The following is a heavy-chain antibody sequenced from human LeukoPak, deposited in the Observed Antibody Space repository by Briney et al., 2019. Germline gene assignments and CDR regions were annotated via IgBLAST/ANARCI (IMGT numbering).Heavy chain of an antibody. V-gene: IGHV3-21*01. Sequence: PGGSLRLSCAASGFTFSSYSMNWVRQAPGKGLEWVSFIRSSSSDIYYADSVKGRFTISRDNAKNSLYLQMDSLKAEDTAVYYCARVRSGSLDYWGQGTPVTVSS. CDR1: GFTFSSYS. CDR2: IRSSSSDI. D-gene: IGHD1-26*01. J-gene: IGHJ4*02. CDR3: ARVRSGSLDY.